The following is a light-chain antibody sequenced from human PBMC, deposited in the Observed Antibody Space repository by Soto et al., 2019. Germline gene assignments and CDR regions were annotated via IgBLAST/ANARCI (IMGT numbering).Light chain of an antibody. CDR1: QSVSFSY. V-gene: IGKV3-20*01. CDR3: QQYGSSPGT. CDR2: GAS. Sequence: EIVLTQSPGTLSLSPGERATLSCWASQSVSFSYLAWYQQKPGQAPRLLIYGASSRAAGIPNRFSGSGSGTDFTLTISRLGPEDFAVYYCQQYGSSPGTFGQGTKLEIK. J-gene: IGKJ2*01.